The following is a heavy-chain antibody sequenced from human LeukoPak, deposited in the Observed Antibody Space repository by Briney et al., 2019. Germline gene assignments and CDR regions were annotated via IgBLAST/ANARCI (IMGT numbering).Heavy chain of an antibody. Sequence: GGSLRLSCAASGFTFSSYSMNWVRQAPGKGLEWVSYISSSSSTIYYADSVKGRFTISRDNAKNSLYLQMNSLRAEDTAVYYCARDTDSSGYYRNWFDPWGQGTLVTVSS. CDR1: GFTFSSYS. V-gene: IGHV3-48*04. J-gene: IGHJ5*02. CDR2: ISSSSSTI. D-gene: IGHD3-22*01. CDR3: ARDTDSSGYYRNWFDP.